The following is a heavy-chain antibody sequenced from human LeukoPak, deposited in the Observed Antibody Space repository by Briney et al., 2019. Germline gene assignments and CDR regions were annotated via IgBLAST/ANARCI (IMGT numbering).Heavy chain of an antibody. J-gene: IGHJ5*02. CDR1: GGSINSNY. D-gene: IGHD3-16*01. CDR2: IFYSGST. Sequence: SETLSLTCTVSGGSINSNYWSWIRQPPGKGLEWSGYIFYSGSTNYNPSLKSRVTISVDTSKNQFSLKLNSVTAADTAVYYCAKHLTNAYYDMIWFDPWGQGTLVTVSS. CDR3: AKHLTNAYYDMIWFDP. V-gene: IGHV4-59*01.